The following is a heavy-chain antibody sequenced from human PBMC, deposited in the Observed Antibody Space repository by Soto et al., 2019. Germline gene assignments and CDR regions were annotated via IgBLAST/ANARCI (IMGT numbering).Heavy chain of an antibody. CDR1: GFTFNIYV. CDR3: AKEGYTIFGVVINGIDV. J-gene: IGHJ6*02. Sequence: VGSLRLSCAASGFTFNIYVMSWVRQAPGKGLEWVSSLSGSGVSTYYADSVKGRFIISRDNSRHTLFLQMNSLRAEDTAVYYCAKEGYTIFGVVINGIDVCGQGTTVTVSS. V-gene: IGHV3-23*01. CDR2: LSGSGVST. D-gene: IGHD3-3*01.